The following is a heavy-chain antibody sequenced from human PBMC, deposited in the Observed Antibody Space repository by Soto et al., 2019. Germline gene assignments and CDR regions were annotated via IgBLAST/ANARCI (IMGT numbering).Heavy chain of an antibody. CDR2: IYYSGST. D-gene: IGHD2-8*01. J-gene: IGHJ4*02. CDR1: GGSISSGGYY. Sequence: QVQLQESGPGLVKPSQTLSLTCTVSGGSISSGGYYWRWIRQHPGKGLEWIGYIYYSGSTYYNPSLKSRVTISVDTSKNQFSLKLSSVTAADTAVYYCARSDIVLMVYAWWGQGTLVTVSS. CDR3: ARSDIVLMVYAW. V-gene: IGHV4-31*03.